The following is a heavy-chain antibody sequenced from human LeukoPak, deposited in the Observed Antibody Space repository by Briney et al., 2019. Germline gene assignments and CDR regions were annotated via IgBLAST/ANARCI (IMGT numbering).Heavy chain of an antibody. V-gene: IGHV1-3*01. CDR2: INAGNGNT. D-gene: IGHD2-15*01. CDR3: ARSVVVAATPFFPFGY. CDR1: GYTFTSYA. J-gene: IGHJ4*02. Sequence: ASVKVSCKASGYTFTSYAMHWVRQAPGQRLEWMGWINAGNGNTKYSQKFQGRVTITRDTSASTAYMELSSLRSEDTAVYYCARSVVVAATPFFPFGYWGQGTLVTVSS.